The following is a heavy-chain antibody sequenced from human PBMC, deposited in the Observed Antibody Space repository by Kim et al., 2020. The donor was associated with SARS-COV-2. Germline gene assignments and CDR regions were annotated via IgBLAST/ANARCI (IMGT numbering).Heavy chain of an antibody. J-gene: IGHJ4*02. V-gene: IGHV3-30*02. CDR3: AKTSYYYDSSGYYAYYFDY. D-gene: IGHD3-22*01. Sequence: RFTISRDNSKNTLYLQMNSLRAEDTAVYYCAKTSYYYDSSGYYAYYFDYWGQGTLVTVSS.